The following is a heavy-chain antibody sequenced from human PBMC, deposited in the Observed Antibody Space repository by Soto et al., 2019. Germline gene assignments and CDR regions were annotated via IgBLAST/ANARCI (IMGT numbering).Heavy chain of an antibody. V-gene: IGHV4-34*01. D-gene: IGHD3-9*01. CDR1: GGSFSGYY. CDR3: ARGYDILTGPLDY. CDR2: INYSGST. J-gene: IGHJ4*02. Sequence: SETLSLTCAVYGGSFSGYYWTWIRQPPGKGLEWIGEINYSGSTNYNSSLKSRVNISVDTSKSQFSLNLNSVTAADTAVYYCARGYDILTGPLDYWGPGTLVTVSS.